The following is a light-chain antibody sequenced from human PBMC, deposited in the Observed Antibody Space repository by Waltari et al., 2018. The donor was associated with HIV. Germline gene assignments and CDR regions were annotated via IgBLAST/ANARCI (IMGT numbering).Light chain of an antibody. Sequence: SSELTQDTPVSVALGQSVRITCQGDSLRSYYASWYQQKPGQAPVLVIYGKNNRPSGIPDRFSGASSGNTASLTSTGAQAEDEADYYCNSRDSSGNHVVFGGGTKLTVL. CDR1: SLRSYY. J-gene: IGLJ2*01. CDR3: NSRDSSGNHVV. V-gene: IGLV3-19*01. CDR2: GKN.